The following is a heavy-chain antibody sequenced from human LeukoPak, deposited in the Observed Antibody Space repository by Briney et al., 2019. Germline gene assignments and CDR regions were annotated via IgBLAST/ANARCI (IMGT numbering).Heavy chain of an antibody. CDR2: IKQDGSDK. D-gene: IGHD4-23*01. CDR3: ARKTVVGSYFDY. Sequence: GGSLRLSCAASGFTFSAYWMSWVRQAPGKGLEWAANIKQDGSDKYYVDSVKGRFTISRDNAKNSLYLQMNSLRAEDTAVYYCARKTVVGSYFDYWSQGTPVTVSS. V-gene: IGHV3-7*03. J-gene: IGHJ4*02. CDR1: GFTFSAYW.